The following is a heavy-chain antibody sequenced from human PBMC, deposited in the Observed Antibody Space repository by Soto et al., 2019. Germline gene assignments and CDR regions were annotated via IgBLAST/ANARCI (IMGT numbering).Heavy chain of an antibody. CDR2: ISWDGGST. CDR3: AKDIDERSMGLLGGFDP. V-gene: IGHV3-43D*03. Sequence: GGSLRLSCAASGFTFDDYVMHWVRQAPGKGLEWVSLISWDGGSTYYADSVKGRFTISRDNSKNSLYLQMNSLRAEDTALYYCAKDIDERSMGLLGGFDPWGQGTLVTVSS. CDR1: GFTFDDYV. D-gene: IGHD3-10*01. J-gene: IGHJ5*02.